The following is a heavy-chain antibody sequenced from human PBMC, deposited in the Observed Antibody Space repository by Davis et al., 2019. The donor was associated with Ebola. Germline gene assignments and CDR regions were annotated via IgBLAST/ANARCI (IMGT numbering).Heavy chain of an antibody. V-gene: IGHV1-69*13. CDR1: GYTFPSYG. CDR3: ARALLWFRELSYYFDY. J-gene: IGHJ4*02. CDR2: IIPIFCTA. D-gene: IGHD3-10*01. Sequence: SVKVSCKASGYTFPSYGISWVRQAPGQGLAWMGGIIPIFCTAHYAQTFQGRVTITADESTSTAYMELSSLRSEDTAVYYCARALLWFRELSYYFDYWGQGTLVTVSS.